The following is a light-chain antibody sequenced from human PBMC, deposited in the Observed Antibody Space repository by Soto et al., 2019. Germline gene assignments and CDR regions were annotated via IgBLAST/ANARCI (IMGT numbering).Light chain of an antibody. CDR3: SSYVGTNSYV. Sequence: QSALTQPPSASGSPGQSVTISCTGTSSDLGGYNYVSWYQHHPGKAPKLIIYEVYKRPSGVPDRFSGSKSGNTAALTVSGLQAEDEADYYCSSYVGTNSYVFGTGTKVTV. V-gene: IGLV2-8*01. J-gene: IGLJ1*01. CDR2: EVY. CDR1: SSDLGGYNY.